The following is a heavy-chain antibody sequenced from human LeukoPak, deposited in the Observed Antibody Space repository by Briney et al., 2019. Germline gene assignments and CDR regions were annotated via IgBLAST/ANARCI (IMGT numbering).Heavy chain of an antibody. CDR1: GGSISSSSYY. V-gene: IGHV4-39*01. CDR3: ARRAVAVPRFDP. Sequence: SETLSLTCTVSGGSISSSSYYWGWIRQPPGKGLEWIGSIYYSGSTYYNPSLKSRVTISVDTSKNQFSLKLSSVTAADTAVYYCARRAVAVPRFDPWGQGTLVTVSS. J-gene: IGHJ5*02. CDR2: IYYSGST. D-gene: IGHD6-19*01.